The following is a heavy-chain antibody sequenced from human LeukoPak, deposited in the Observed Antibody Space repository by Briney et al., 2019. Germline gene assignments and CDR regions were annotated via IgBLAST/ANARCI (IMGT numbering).Heavy chain of an antibody. V-gene: IGHV3-30*02. CDR2: IRYDGTIK. CDR1: GFTFSTFG. Sequence: GGSLRLSCAASGFTFSTFGMHWVRHTPGKGLEWVAFIRYDGTIKYYADSVKGRFTISRDNSKNTLSLQMDSLRADDTAVYYCVKRIIVADKFDYWGQGSLLTVSS. J-gene: IGHJ4*02. D-gene: IGHD5-12*01. CDR3: VKRIIVADKFDY.